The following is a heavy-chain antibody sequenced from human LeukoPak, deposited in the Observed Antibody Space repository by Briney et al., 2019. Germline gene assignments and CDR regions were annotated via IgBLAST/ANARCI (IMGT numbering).Heavy chain of an antibody. CDR2: ISAYNGNT. D-gene: IGHD3-3*01. CDR1: GYTFTSYG. CDR3: ARDLEADYDSWSGYYPRGYFDY. J-gene: IGHJ4*02. V-gene: IGHV1-18*01. Sequence: GASVKVSCKASGYTFTSYGISWVRQAPGQGLEWMGWISAYNGNTNYAQKLQGRVTMTTDTSTSTAYMELRSLRSDDTAVYYCARDLEADYDSWSGYYPRGYFDYWGQGTLVTVSS.